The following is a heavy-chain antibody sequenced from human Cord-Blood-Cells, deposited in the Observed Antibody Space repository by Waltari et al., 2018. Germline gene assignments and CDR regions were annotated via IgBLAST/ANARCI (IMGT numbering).Heavy chain of an antibody. V-gene: IGHV1-3*01. Sequence: QVQLVQSGAEVKKPGASVKVSCKASGYTFTSYAMHWVRQAPGQRLEWMGWFNAGKGNTKDSQKLQGRITSTRDTSASTAYMELSSSRSEETAVYYCARPYCSGGSCYYFDYWGQGTLVTGSS. CDR2: FNAGKGNT. J-gene: IGHJ4*02. CDR3: ARPYCSGGSCYYFDY. D-gene: IGHD2-15*01. CDR1: GYTFTSYA.